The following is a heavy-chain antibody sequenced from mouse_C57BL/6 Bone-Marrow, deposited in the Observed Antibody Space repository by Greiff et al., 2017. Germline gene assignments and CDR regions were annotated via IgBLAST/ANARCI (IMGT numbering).Heavy chain of an antibody. Sequence: EVHLVESGEGLVKPGGSLKLSCAASGFTFSSYAMSWVRQTPEKRLEWVAYISSGGDYIYYADPVKGRFTISRDNARNTLYLQMSSLKSEDTAMYYCTRDRSKGAMDYWGQGTSVTVSS. J-gene: IGHJ4*01. CDR2: ISSGGDYI. V-gene: IGHV5-9-1*02. D-gene: IGHD1-1*01. CDR3: TRDRSKGAMDY. CDR1: GFTFSSYA.